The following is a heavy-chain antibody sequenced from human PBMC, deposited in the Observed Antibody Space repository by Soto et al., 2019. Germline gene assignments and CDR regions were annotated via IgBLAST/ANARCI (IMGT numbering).Heavy chain of an antibody. J-gene: IGHJ6*02. D-gene: IGHD5-12*01. CDR3: AREGVAPYYYYGMDV. CDR1: GYTFTGYA. CDR2: INAGNGNT. V-gene: IGHV1-3*01. Sequence: ASVKVSCKASGYTFTGYAMHWVRQAPGQRLEWMGWINAGNGNTKYSQKFQGRVTITTDTSTSTVYMELSSLRSDDTAVYYCAREGVAPYYYYGMDVWGQGTPVTVSS.